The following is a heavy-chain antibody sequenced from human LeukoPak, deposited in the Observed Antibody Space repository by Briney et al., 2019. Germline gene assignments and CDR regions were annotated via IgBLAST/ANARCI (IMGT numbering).Heavy chain of an antibody. CDR1: ELTVRIFA. D-gene: IGHD2/OR15-2a*01. J-gene: IGHJ4*02. V-gene: IGHV3-23*01. Sequence: GDSLRLSCAASELTVRIFAMSRVRQAPGKGLEWVSTISDDGDVTYYVDSVKGRFIVSRDNSMHTLYLQMNSLRADDTAVYFCAREIGPFDYWGQGTLVTVSS. CDR2: ISDDGDVT. CDR3: AREIGPFDY.